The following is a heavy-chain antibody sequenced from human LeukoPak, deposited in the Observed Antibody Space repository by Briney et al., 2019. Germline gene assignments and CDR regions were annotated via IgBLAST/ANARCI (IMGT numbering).Heavy chain of an antibody. CDR2: ISWNSGSI. CDR1: GFTFDDYA. D-gene: IGHD6-13*01. V-gene: IGHV3-9*01. J-gene: IGHJ4*02. Sequence: GRSLRLSCAASGFTFDDYAMHWVRQAPGKGLEWVSGISWNSGSIGYADSVKGRFTISRDNAKNSLFLHMKSLRAEDTALYYCAKDTDGAAAGTTWGHWGQGTLVTVSS. CDR3: AKDTDGAAAGTTWGH.